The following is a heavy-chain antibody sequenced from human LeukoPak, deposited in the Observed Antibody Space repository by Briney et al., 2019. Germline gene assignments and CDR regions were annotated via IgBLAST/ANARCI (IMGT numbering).Heavy chain of an antibody. Sequence: PGRSLRLSCAASGFTFDDYAMHWVRQAPGKGLEWVSGISWNSGSIGYADSVKGRFTISRDNAKNSLYLQMNSLRAEDTALYYCARGSCSGGSCPAKYFYYYGMDVWGQGTTVTVSS. CDR3: ARGSCSGGSCPAKYFYYYGMDV. CDR2: ISWNSGSI. V-gene: IGHV3-9*01. CDR1: GFTFDDYA. D-gene: IGHD2-15*01. J-gene: IGHJ6*02.